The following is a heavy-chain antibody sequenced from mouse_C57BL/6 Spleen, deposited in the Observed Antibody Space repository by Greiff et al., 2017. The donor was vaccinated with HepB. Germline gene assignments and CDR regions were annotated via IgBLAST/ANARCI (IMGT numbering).Heavy chain of an antibody. CDR2: INPYNGDT. J-gene: IGHJ3*01. V-gene: IGHV1-20*01. CDR1: GYSFTGYF. Sequence: SGPELVKPGDSVKISCKASGYSFTGYFMNWVMQSHGKSLEWIGRINPYNGDTFSNQKFKGKATLTVDKSSSTAHMELRSLTSEDSAVYYCARGITTVPWFAYWGQGTLVTVSA. CDR3: ARGITTVPWFAY. D-gene: IGHD1-1*01.